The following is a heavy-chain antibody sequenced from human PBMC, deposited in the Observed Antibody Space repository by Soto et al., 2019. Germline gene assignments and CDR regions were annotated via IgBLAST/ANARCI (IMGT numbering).Heavy chain of an antibody. CDR1: GFTFSSYA. CDR3: ARDDTAAAVDYCYYGMDV. V-gene: IGHV3-30-3*01. Sequence: ESGGGVVQPGRSLRLSCAASGFTFSSYAMHWVRQAPGKGLEWVAVISYDGSNKYYADSVKGRFTISRDNSKNTLYLQMNSLRAEDTAVYYCARDDTAAAVDYCYYGMDVWGQGTTVTVSS. D-gene: IGHD6-13*01. CDR2: ISYDGSNK. J-gene: IGHJ6*02.